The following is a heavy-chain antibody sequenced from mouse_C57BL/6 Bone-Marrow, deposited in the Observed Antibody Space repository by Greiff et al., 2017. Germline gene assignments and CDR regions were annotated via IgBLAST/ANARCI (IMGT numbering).Heavy chain of an antibody. Sequence: VQLKQSGTVLARPGASVKMSCKTSGYTFTSYWMHWVKQRPGQGLEWIGAIYPGNSYTSYNQKFKGKAKLTAVTSASTAYMELSSLTDEDSAVYYCTRYEDYEGGYVDVWGTGTTVTVSS. CDR2: IYPGNSYT. D-gene: IGHD2-4*01. V-gene: IGHV1-5*01. CDR1: GYTFTSYW. J-gene: IGHJ1*03. CDR3: TRYEDYEGGYVDV.